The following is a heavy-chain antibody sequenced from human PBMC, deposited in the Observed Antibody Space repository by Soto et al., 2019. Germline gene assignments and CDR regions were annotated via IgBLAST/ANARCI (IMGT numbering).Heavy chain of an antibody. CDR3: AREGQAPYYYYGMDV. Sequence: QVQVVQSGDEVKKPGASVKVSCKASGYTFTNYGFSWVRQAPGQGLEWMGWISGYNGNTKYAEKFQGRVTMTTDTSTSTAHMELRSLRSDATAVYYCAREGQAPYYYYGMDVWGQATAVTVSS. CDR1: GYTFTNYG. CDR2: ISGYNGNT. J-gene: IGHJ6*02. V-gene: IGHV1-18*01.